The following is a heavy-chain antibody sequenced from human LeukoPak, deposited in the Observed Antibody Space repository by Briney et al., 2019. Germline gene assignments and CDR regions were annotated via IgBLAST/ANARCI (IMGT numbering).Heavy chain of an antibody. CDR3: AKATRVLMVYAFFDY. CDR1: GFTFSSYA. J-gene: IGHJ4*02. D-gene: IGHD2-8*01. Sequence: PGGSPRLSCAASGFTFSSYAMSWVRQAPGKGLEWVSAISGSGGSTYYADSVKGRFTISRDNSKNTLYLQMNSLRAEDTAVYYCAKATRVLMVYAFFDYWGQGTLVTVSS. V-gene: IGHV3-23*01. CDR2: ISGSGGST.